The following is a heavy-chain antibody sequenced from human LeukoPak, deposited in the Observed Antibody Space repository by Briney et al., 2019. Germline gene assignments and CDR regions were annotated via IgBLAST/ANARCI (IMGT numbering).Heavy chain of an antibody. J-gene: IGHJ4*02. CDR3: ARDRALPGASSGYTDY. CDR1: GYTFTSYY. Sequence: ASVKVSCKASGYTFTSYYMHWVRQAPGQGLEWMGIINPSGGSTSYAQKLQGRVTMTTDTSTSTAYMELRSLRSDDTAAYYCARDRALPGASSGYTDYWGQGTLVTVSS. V-gene: IGHV1-46*01. CDR2: INPSGGST. D-gene: IGHD3-22*01.